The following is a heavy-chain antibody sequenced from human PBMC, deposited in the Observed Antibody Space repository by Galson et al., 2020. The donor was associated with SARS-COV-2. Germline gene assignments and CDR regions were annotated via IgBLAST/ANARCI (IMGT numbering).Heavy chain of an antibody. Sequence: GGSLRLSCAASGFTFSDYYMTWIRQAQGKGLEWVSFISSDDNTIFYADSVNGRFTISRDHAKKSLYLQMNSLRAEDTAVYYCAGANYYDALGYCPRFYYYAMDVWGQGTTVTVSS. CDR2: ISSDDNTI. CDR1: GFTFSDYY. V-gene: IGHV3-11*01. J-gene: IGHJ6*02. CDR3: AGANYYDALGYCPRFYYYAMDV. D-gene: IGHD3-22*01.